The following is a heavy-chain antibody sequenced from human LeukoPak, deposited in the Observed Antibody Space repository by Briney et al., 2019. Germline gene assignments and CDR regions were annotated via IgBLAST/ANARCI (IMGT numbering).Heavy chain of an antibody. CDR2: TYYRSKWYN. J-gene: IGHJ6*02. Sequence: SQTLSLTCALSGDSVSSNSAAWIWIRQSPSRGLEWLGRTYYRSKWYNDYAVSVKSRITINPDTSKNQFSLQLNSVTREDTAVYYCARDRGRQQLEYYYYYGMDVWGQGTTVTVSS. D-gene: IGHD6-13*01. CDR1: GDSVSSNSAA. V-gene: IGHV6-1*01. CDR3: ARDRGRQQLEYYYYYGMDV.